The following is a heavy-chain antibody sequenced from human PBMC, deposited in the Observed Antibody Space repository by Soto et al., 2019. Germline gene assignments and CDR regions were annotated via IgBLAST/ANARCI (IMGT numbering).Heavy chain of an antibody. J-gene: IGHJ4*02. CDR1: GFTFNNYA. D-gene: IGHD1-7*01. CDR2: ISGNGGRT. V-gene: IGHV3-23*01. CDR3: AKDVGVSGTYDY. Sequence: DVQLLESGGGLVQPGGSLRLSCAASGFTFNNYAMSWVRQAPGKGLDWVSAISGNGGRTYYADSVKGRFTISRDNSKNTLKLQMSSLKAEDTAVYYCAKDVGVSGTYDYWGQGTLVTVSP.